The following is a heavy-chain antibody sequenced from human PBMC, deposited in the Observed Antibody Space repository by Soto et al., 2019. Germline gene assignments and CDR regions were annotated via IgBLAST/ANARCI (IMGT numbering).Heavy chain of an antibody. CDR3: ARHGSS. CDR2: IYYSGQT. J-gene: IGHJ5*02. Sequence: PSETLSITCSVSGVSISGSSYYWGWIRQPPGKGLEWIGSIYYSGQTYYNPSLKSRVTISVDRSKNQFSLNLTSVTATDTAFYYCARHGSSWGQGTLVTVSS. V-gene: IGHV4-39*01. CDR1: GVSISGSSYY.